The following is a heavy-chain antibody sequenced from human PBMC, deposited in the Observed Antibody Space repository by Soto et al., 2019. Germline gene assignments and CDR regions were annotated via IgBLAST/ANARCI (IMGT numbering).Heavy chain of an antibody. CDR3: ARGAAVDI. CDR2: ISSSSSTI. J-gene: IGHJ3*02. V-gene: IGHV3-48*02. Sequence: PGGFLRLSCASSSLPSIRDSMNWVRQAPGKGLEWVSYISSSSSTIGYADSVKGRFTISRDNAKNSLYLQMNSLRDEDTAVYYCARGAAVDIWGQGTMVTVS. CDR1: SLPSIRDS.